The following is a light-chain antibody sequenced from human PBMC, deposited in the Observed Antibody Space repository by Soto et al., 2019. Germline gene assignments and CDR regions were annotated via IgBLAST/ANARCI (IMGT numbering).Light chain of an antibody. J-gene: IGKJ3*01. CDR1: QSVLYSSNNKNY. V-gene: IGKV4-1*01. CDR2: WAS. CDR3: QQYYSTPFT. Sequence: DIVMTQSPDSLAMSLGERATINCKSSQSVLYSSNNKNYLAWYQQKPGQPPKLLIYWASTRESGVPDRFSGSGSGTDFTLTISSLQAENVAVYYCQQYYSTPFTFGPGTIVDI.